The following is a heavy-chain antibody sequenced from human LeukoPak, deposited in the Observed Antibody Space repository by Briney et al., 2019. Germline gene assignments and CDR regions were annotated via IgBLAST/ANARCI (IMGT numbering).Heavy chain of an antibody. CDR1: GFTFSSYW. CDR2: INSDGTST. Sequence: GGSLRLSCVASGFTFSSYWMHWVRQAPGKGLVWVSRINSDGTSTNYADSVKGRFTISRDNDKNMLYLQMNSLRAEDTAVFYCVRDRGGTFDYWGQGTLVTVSS. V-gene: IGHV3-74*01. CDR3: VRDRGGTFDY. D-gene: IGHD1-1*01. J-gene: IGHJ4*02.